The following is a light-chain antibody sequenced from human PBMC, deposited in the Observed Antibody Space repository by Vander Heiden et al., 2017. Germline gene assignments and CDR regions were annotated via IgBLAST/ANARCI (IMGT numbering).Light chain of an antibody. CDR1: HSISCW. Sequence: MQITQSPSTMPASVGDRVTITCRPIHSISCWLAWYQQKPGKAPKLLIYKASSLESGVPSRFSGSGSWTEFTLTISSLQPDDFATYYCQQYNRYSQYTFGQGTKLVIK. V-gene: IGKV1-5*03. CDR2: KAS. J-gene: IGKJ2*01. CDR3: QQYNRYSQYT.